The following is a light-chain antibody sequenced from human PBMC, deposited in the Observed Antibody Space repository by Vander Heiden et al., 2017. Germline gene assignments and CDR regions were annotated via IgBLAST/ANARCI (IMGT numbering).Light chain of an antibody. CDR1: RPNIGAGYD. Sequence: QSVLTQPPSVSGAPGQRVTISCTGSRPNIGAGYDVHWYQQLPGTAPKLLIYGNSSRPSGVPDRFSGSKSGTSASLAITGLQAEDEADYYCQSYDSSLSVSYVFGTGTKVTVL. V-gene: IGLV1-40*01. J-gene: IGLJ1*01. CDR3: QSYDSSLSVSYV. CDR2: GNS.